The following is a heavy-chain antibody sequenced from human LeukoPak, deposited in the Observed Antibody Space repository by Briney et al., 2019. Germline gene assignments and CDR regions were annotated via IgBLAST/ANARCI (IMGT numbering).Heavy chain of an antibody. J-gene: IGHJ3*02. V-gene: IGHV3-48*01. CDR2: ISSSSSTI. D-gene: IGHD3-22*01. CDR1: GFTFSSYS. CDR3: ARDYYDSSGRRYDAFDI. Sequence: GGSLRLSCAASGFTFSSYSMNWVRQAPGKGLEWVSYISSSSSTIYYADSVKGRFTISRDNAKNSLYLQMNSLRAEDTAVYYCARDYYDSSGRRYDAFDIWGQGTMVTVSS.